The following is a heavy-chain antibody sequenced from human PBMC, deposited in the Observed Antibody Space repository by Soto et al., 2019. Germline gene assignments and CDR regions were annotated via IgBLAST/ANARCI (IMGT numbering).Heavy chain of an antibody. CDR2: INPNSGGT. V-gene: IGHV1-2*04. J-gene: IGHJ6*02. Sequence: VASVKVSCKASGYTFTGYYMHWVRQAPGQGLEWMGWINPNSGGTNYAQKFQGWVTMTRDTSISTAYMELSRLRSDDTAVYYCARDLSSRWSHPYYAMDVWGQGTTVTVSS. D-gene: IGHD6-13*01. CDR1: GYTFTGYY. CDR3: ARDLSSRWSHPYYAMDV.